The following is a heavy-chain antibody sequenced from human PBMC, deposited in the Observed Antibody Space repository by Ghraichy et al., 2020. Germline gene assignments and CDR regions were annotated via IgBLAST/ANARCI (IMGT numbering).Heavy chain of an antibody. CDR1: GYTFTSYG. D-gene: IGHD6-13*01. Sequence: AAVKVSCKASGYTFTSYGISWVRQAPGQGLEWMGWISAYNGNTNYAQKLQGRVTMTTDTSTSTAYMELRSLRSDDTAVYYCARDSVAAAGYYYYGMDVWGQGTTVTVYS. V-gene: IGHV1-18*01. CDR2: ISAYNGNT. CDR3: ARDSVAAAGYYYYGMDV. J-gene: IGHJ6*02.